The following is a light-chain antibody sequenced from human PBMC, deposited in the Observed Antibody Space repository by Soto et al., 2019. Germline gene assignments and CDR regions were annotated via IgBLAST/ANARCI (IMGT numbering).Light chain of an antibody. J-gene: IGKJ1*01. CDR2: KAS. CDR3: QHYYCYPT. CDR1: QSISSW. Sequence: DIQMTQSPSTLSASVGDRVTITCRASQSISSWLAWYQQKPGKAPKLLIYKASSLESGVPSRFSGGGYGTEFTLTISILQPYDFATYYCQHYYCYPTFGQGTKVEIK. V-gene: IGKV1-5*03.